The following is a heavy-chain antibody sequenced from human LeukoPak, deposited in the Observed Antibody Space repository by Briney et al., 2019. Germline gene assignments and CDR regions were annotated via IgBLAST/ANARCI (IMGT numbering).Heavy chain of an antibody. D-gene: IGHD3-22*01. CDR3: AREGVYYYDAFDI. CDR2: MNPNSGNT. J-gene: IGHJ3*02. CDR1: GYTFTSYD. Sequence: ASVKVSCKASGYTFTSYDINWVRQATGQGLEWMGWMNPNSGNTGYAQKFQGRVTMTRNTSISTAYMELSSLRFEDTAVYYCAREGVYYYDAFDIWGQGTMVTVSS. V-gene: IGHV1-8*01.